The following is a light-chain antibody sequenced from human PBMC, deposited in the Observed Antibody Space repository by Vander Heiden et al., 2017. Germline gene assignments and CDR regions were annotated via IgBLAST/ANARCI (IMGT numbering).Light chain of an antibody. CDR1: NVGSKS. V-gene: IGLV3-21*02. CDR3: QVWDSSRNHGV. J-gene: IGLJ2*01. Sequence: SYVLTQSPSVSVAPGQTARIACGGNNVGSKSVHWYQQKPGQAPVLVVHDDSDRPSGIPERFSGSKSGNTATLTISRVEAGDEADYSCQVWDSSRNHGVFGGGTKLTVL. CDR2: DDS.